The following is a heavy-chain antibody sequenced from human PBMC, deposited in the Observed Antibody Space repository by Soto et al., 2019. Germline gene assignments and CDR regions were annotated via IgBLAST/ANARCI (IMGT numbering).Heavy chain of an antibody. CDR3: ANEDFWSGYYYFDY. CDR1: GFTFSSYG. V-gene: IGHV3-30*18. D-gene: IGHD3-3*01. CDR2: ISYDGSNK. J-gene: IGHJ4*02. Sequence: GGSLRLSCAASGFTFSSYGMHWVRQAPGKGLEWVAVISYDGSNKYYADSVKGRFTISRDNSKNTLYLQMNSLRAEDTAVYYCANEDFWSGYYYFDYWGQGTLVTVSS.